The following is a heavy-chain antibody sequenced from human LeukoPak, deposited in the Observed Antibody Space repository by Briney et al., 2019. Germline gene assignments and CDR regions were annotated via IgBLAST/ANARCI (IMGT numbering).Heavy chain of an antibody. Sequence: ASLKVSCKASGYTFTGMYIHWVRQAPGQGLEWMGYINPNSGGTRYAQEFQGRVTMTRDTSISTAYMELSRLRSDDTAVYFCARHHSSGYYYFDNWGQGTLVTVSS. CDR1: GYTFTGMY. J-gene: IGHJ4*02. CDR3: ARHHSSGYYYFDN. D-gene: IGHD6-19*01. V-gene: IGHV1-2*02. CDR2: INPNSGGT.